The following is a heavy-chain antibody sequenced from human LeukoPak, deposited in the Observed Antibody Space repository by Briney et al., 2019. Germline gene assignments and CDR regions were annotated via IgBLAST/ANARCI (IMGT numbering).Heavy chain of an antibody. CDR1: GGSFSGYY. CDR2: INHSGST. V-gene: IGHV4-34*01. J-gene: IGHJ4*02. Sequence: SETLSLTCAVYGGSFSGYYWSWIRQPPGKGLEWIGEINHSGSTNYNPSLKSRVTISVDTSKNQFSLKLSSVTAADTAVYYCARVRLRYYYGSGSGYFDYWGQGTLVTVSS. D-gene: IGHD3-10*01. CDR3: ARVRLRYYYGSGSGYFDY.